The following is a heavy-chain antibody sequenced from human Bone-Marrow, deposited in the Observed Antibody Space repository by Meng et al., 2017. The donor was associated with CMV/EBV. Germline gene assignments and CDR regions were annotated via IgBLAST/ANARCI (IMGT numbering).Heavy chain of an antibody. V-gene: IGHV3-30-3*01. D-gene: IGHD6-6*01. CDR1: GLTFSSYA. Sequence: LKIPCPASGLTFSSYAMHWARQAPGKGLEWVAVISYDGSNKYYAYSVKGRFTISRDNSKNTLYLQMNSLRADDTAVYYCSRSVGAARPPPYYYYYGMDVWGQGNTVTFSS. CDR3: SRSVGAARPPPYYYYYGMDV. J-gene: IGHJ6*02. CDR2: ISYDGSNK.